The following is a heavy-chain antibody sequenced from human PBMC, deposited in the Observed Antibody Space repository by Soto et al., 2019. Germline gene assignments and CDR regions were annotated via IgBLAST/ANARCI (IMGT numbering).Heavy chain of an antibody. D-gene: IGHD3-3*01. CDR2: IYYSGST. Sequence: SETLSLTCTVSGGSISSYYWGWIRQPPGKGLEWIGYIYYSGSTNYNPSLKSRVTISVDTSKNRFSLKLSSVTAADTAVYYCARFGDFWSGAVGGYYYYGMDVWGQGTTVTVSS. V-gene: IGHV4-59*01. J-gene: IGHJ6*02. CDR1: GGSISSYY. CDR3: ARFGDFWSGAVGGYYYYGMDV.